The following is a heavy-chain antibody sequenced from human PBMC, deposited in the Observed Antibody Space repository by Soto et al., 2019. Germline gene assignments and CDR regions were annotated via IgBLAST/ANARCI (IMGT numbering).Heavy chain of an antibody. CDR3: ARGHSGSYADFDY. D-gene: IGHD1-26*01. CDR1: GFTVSSNY. J-gene: IGHJ4*02. CDR2: LYSGGTA. V-gene: IGHV3-66*01. Sequence: EVQLVESGGGLVQPGGSLRLSCAASGFTVSSNYMSWVRQAPGKGLEWVSVLYSGGTAYYADSVKDRFTISRDSSKNTLYLQMNSLRAEDTAVYYCARGHSGSYADFDYWGQGTLVTVSS.